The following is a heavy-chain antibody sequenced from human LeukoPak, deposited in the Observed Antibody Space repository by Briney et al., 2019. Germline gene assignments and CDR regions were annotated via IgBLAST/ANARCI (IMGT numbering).Heavy chain of an antibody. J-gene: IGHJ6*03. CDR2: INPSGGGT. CDR3: ARDYYYGSGSYSAYYYMDV. CDR1: GYTVTCHY. D-gene: IGHD3-10*01. Sequence: GAAVMVSCKASGYTVTCHYLHWVRQAPGQGLEWMGIINPSGGGTSYAQKFQGRVTMTRDMSTSTVYMELSSLRSEDTAVYYCARDYYYGSGSYSAYYYMDVWGKGTTVTVSS. V-gene: IGHV1-46*01.